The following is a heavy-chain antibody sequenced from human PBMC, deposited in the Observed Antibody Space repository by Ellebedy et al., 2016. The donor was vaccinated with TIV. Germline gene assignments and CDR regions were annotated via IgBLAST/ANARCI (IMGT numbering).Heavy chain of an antibody. CDR3: ARGLPYEVGSAGRLFDH. Sequence: MPSETLSLTCTVSGASISSTSYYSGWIRPSPGKGLEWIASIYYTGGRYYNPSLKSRVTISVDTSKNHLSLKLSSVTAADTTVYYWARGLPYEVGSAGRLFDHWGQGTLVTVSS. CDR1: GASISSTSYY. D-gene: IGHD6-6*01. J-gene: IGHJ4*02. V-gene: IGHV4-39*02. CDR2: IYYTGGR.